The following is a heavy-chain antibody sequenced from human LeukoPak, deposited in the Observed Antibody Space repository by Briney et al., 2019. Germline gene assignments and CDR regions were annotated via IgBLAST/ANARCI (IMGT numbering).Heavy chain of an antibody. CDR2: IYYSGST. V-gene: IGHV4-39*07. CDR1: GGSISSSSYY. D-gene: IGHD3-22*01. J-gene: IGHJ5*02. CDR3: ARDNYNTMIVLGNWFDP. Sequence: SETLSLTCTVSGGSISSSSYYWGWIRQPPGKGLEWIGSIYYSGSTYYNPSLKSRVTISVDTSKNQFSLKLSSVTAADTAVYYCARDNYNTMIVLGNWFDPWGQGTLVTVSS.